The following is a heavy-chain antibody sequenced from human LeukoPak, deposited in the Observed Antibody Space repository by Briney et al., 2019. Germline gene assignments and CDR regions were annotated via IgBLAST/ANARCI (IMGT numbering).Heavy chain of an antibody. CDR2: INWSGGST. V-gene: IGHV3-20*04. CDR1: GFAFDEHG. Sequence: GGSLRLSCTASGFAFDEHGMSWVRQAPGKGLEWVSGINWSGGSTGRFTISRDNAKNSLYLQMDSLRAEDTALYYCARAPITSPFYFDYWGQGTLVTVSS. CDR3: ARAPITSPFYFDY. J-gene: IGHJ4*02. D-gene: IGHD2-2*01.